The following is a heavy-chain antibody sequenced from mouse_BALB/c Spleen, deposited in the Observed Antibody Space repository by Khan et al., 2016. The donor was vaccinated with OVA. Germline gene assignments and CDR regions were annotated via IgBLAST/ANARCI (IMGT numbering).Heavy chain of an antibody. CDR3: VSPNWFAY. CDR2: IDPASGNI. CDR1: GFNIKDTY. V-gene: IGHV14-3*02. J-gene: IGHJ3*01. Sequence: VQLQQSGAELVKPGASVKLSCTASGFNIKDTYMHWVKQRPEQGLEWIGRIDPASGNIKYDPKFQGKATIPADPSSNTAYLQLSSLTSEDTAVYYCVSPNWFAYWGQGTLVTVSA.